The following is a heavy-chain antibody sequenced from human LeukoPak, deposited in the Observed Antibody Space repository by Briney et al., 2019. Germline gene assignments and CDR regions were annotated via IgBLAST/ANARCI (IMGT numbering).Heavy chain of an antibody. J-gene: IGHJ4*02. CDR1: GFTFSDYY. CDR2: ISSSGSTI. D-gene: IGHD5-12*01. V-gene: IGHV3-11*01. Sequence: GGSLRLSCAASGFTFSDYYMSWIRQAPGKGLEWVSYISSSGSTIYYADSVKGRFAISRDNAKNSLYLQMNSLRGEDRAVYYCARDAGGYDSKADYWGQGTPVTVSS. CDR3: ARDAGGYDSKADY.